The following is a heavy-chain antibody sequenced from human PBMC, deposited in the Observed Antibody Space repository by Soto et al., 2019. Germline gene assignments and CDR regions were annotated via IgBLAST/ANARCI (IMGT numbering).Heavy chain of an antibody. Sequence: EVQLVASGGGLVQPGGSLRLSCEASGFTLGSYWMNWVRQAPGKGLEWVANIKQDGGGKYYVDSVKGRFTISRDNAKRSLYLQMNILTAEDTAVYYCAREYGGYRNWYFDLWGRGTPVTVS. CDR3: AREYGGYRNWYFDL. J-gene: IGHJ2*01. CDR1: GFTLGSYW. D-gene: IGHD2-2*03. V-gene: IGHV3-7*03. CDR2: IKQDGGGK.